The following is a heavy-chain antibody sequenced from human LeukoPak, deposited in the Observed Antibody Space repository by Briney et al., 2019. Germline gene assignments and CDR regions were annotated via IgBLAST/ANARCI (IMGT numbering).Heavy chain of an antibody. CDR2: SGRT. J-gene: IGHJ3*02. Sequence: SETLSLTWTVSGYSISSGYYWGWIRQPPGKGLEWIGSGRTYYNPSLKSRVTISVDTSKNQFSLKLSSVTAADTAVYYCARVRVMDYYDSSGYGDRAFDIWGQGTVVTVSS. CDR3: ARVRVMDYYDSSGYGDRAFDI. V-gene: IGHV4-38-2*02. CDR1: GYSISSGYY. D-gene: IGHD3-22*01.